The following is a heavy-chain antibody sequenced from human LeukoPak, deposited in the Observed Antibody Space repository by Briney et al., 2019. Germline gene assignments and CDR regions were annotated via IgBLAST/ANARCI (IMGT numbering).Heavy chain of an antibody. V-gene: IGHV4-34*01. CDR1: GGSFSGYY. CDR2: INHSGST. J-gene: IGHJ3*01. CDR3: AKDLGGYGAYKGAFEF. D-gene: IGHD4-17*01. Sequence: SSETLSLTCAVYGGSFSGYYCSWVRQPPGKGLEWIGEINHSGSTNYNPSLKSRVTISIDTSKNQFSLKLSSVTAADTAVYYCAKDLGGYGAYKGAFEFWGQGTMVTVSS.